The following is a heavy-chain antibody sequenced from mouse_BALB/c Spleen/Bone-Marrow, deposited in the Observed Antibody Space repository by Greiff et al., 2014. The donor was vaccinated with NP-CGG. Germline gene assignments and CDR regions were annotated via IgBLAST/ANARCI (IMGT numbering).Heavy chain of an antibody. CDR2: INPNNGVT. J-gene: IGHJ4*01. Sequence: EVQLQQSGPELVKPGASVKISCKTPEYTFTEYSMHWVKQSHGKSLEWIGGINPNNGVTSYNQKFKDKATLTVDKSSNTAYMELRSLTSEDSAVYFCARWGWDFATGYWGQGTSVTVSS. V-gene: IGHV1-18*01. CDR1: EYTFTEYS. CDR3: ARWGWDFATGY. D-gene: IGHD3-3*01.